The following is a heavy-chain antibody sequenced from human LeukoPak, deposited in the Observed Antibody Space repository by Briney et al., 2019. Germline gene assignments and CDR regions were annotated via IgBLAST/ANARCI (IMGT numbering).Heavy chain of an antibody. CDR1: GFSFSTYW. CDR2: IKKDGSET. D-gene: IGHD6-19*01. V-gene: IGHV3-7*01. CDR3: AGGSGWLMDV. J-gene: IGHJ6*04. Sequence: GGSLRISCAASGFSFSTYWMYWVRQAPGKGLEWVANIKKDGSETYDVDSVKGRFTISRDNAKNSLYLQMKSQRDEDTAVYYCAGGSGWLMDVWGKGTTVTVSS.